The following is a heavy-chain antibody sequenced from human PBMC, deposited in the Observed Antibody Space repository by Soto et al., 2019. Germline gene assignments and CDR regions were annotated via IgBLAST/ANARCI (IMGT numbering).Heavy chain of an antibody. CDR1: GFTFSSYW. V-gene: IGHV3-74*01. D-gene: IGHD4-17*01. Sequence: GGSLRLSCAASGFTFSSYWMHWVRQAPGKGLVWVSRINSDGSSTSYADSVKGRFTISRDNAKNTLYLQMNSLRAEDTAVYYCTRFSPAYGDYDFDYWGQGTLVTVSS. CDR3: TRFSPAYGDYDFDY. CDR2: INSDGSST. J-gene: IGHJ4*02.